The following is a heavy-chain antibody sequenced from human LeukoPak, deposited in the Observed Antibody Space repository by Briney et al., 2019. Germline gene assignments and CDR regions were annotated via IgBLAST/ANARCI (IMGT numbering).Heavy chain of an antibody. CDR1: GGTFSSYA. CDR2: IIPIFGTA. V-gene: IGHV1-69*05. CDR3: ARGLTNSLDAFDI. Sequence: ASVKVSCKASGGTFSSYAISWVRQAPGQGLEWVGGIIPIFGTANYAQKFQGRVTITTDESTSTAYMELSSLRSEDTAVYYCARGLTNSLDAFDIWGQGTMVTVSS. J-gene: IGHJ3*02. D-gene: IGHD4-23*01.